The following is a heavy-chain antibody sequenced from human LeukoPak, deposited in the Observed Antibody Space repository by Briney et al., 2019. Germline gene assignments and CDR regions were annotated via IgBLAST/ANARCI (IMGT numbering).Heavy chain of an antibody. J-gene: IGHJ6*03. Sequence: GGSLRLSCAASGFTFSSYSMNWVRRAPGKGLEWVSYISSSSSTIYYADSVKGRFTISRDNAKNSLYLQMNSLRAEDTAVYYCAREAKPYYYYYYMDVWGKGTTVTVSS. CDR2: ISSSSSTI. CDR1: GFTFSSYS. CDR3: AREAKPYYYYYYMDV. V-gene: IGHV3-48*01.